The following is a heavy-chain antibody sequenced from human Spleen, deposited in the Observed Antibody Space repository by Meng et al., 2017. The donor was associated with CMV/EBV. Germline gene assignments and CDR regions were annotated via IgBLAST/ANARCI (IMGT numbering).Heavy chain of an antibody. CDR3: AKLVVGVFEVARTGYNYYGMDV. CDR2: ISSSSSYI. J-gene: IGHJ6*02. Sequence: YSMNWVRQAPGKGLEWVSSISSSSSYIYYADSVKGRFTIYRDNAKNSLYLQMNSLRAEDTAVYYCAKLVVGVFEVARTGYNYYGMDVWGQGTMVTVSS. V-gene: IGHV3-21*01. D-gene: IGHD3-3*01. CDR1: YS.